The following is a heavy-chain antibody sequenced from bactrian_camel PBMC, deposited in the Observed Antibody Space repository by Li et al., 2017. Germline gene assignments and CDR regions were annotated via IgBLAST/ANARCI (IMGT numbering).Heavy chain of an antibody. J-gene: IGHJ4*01. Sequence: QVQLVESGGGSVQAGGSLRLSCAAPNNTRSTYCMAWFRQAPGKAREGVASIHTSASRTRYGDSVQGRFTISADTAKNAVYLQLTDLEPEDTAMYYCAADRARTGGSCSLVSGLYDYLGHGTQVTVS. V-gene: IGHV3S53*01. CDR2: IHTSASRT. D-gene: IGHD5*01. CDR1: NNTRSTYC. CDR3: AADRARTGGSCSLVSGLYDY.